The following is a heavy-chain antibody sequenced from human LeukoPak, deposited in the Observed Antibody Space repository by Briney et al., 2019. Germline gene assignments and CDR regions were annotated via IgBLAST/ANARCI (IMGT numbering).Heavy chain of an antibody. J-gene: IGHJ4*02. D-gene: IGHD6-6*01. CDR3: AKSWEYSSRRVYFDY. CDR1: GFTFSNYA. V-gene: IGHV3-23*01. Sequence: GGSLRLSCAASGFTFSNYAMSWVRQAPGKGLEWVSATSGSGGSTYYADSVEGRFAISRDNSKNTLYLQMNSLRAQDTATYYCAKSWEYSSRRVYFDYWGQGTLVTVSS. CDR2: TSGSGGST.